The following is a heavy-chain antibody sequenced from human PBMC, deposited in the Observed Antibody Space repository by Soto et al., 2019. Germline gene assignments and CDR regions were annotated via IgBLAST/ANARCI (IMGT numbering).Heavy chain of an antibody. CDR3: ARMGLHLGELSRNWFDP. D-gene: IGHD3-16*02. V-gene: IGHV4-31*03. CDR1: GGSITSANYY. Sequence: QVQLQESGPGLVKPSQTLSLSCSISGGSITSANYYWTWIRLFPGKGLEWIGYLYSSGTTHYNPSLKSRATISLDTTNNQFSLEVKSATAADTAVYYCARMGLHLGELSRNWFDPWGQGSLVTVSS. J-gene: IGHJ5*02. CDR2: LYSSGTT.